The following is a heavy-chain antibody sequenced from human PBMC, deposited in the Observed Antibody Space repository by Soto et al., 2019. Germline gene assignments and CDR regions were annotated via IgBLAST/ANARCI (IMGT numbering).Heavy chain of an antibody. D-gene: IGHD6-6*01. CDR3: ARHREQLVKSGWFDP. CDR1: GYSFTSYW. V-gene: IGHV5-10-1*01. CDR2: IDPSDSYT. J-gene: IGHJ5*02. Sequence: ESLKISCKGSGYSFTSYWISWVRQMPGKGLEWMGRIDPSDSYTNYSPSFQGHVTISADKPISTAYLQWSSLKASDTAMYYCARHREQLVKSGWFDPWGQGTLVTVSS.